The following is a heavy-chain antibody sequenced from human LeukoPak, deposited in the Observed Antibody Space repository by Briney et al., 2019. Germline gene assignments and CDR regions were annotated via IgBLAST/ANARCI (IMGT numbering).Heavy chain of an antibody. CDR1: RFTFSTYW. Sequence: GGSLRLSCAASRFTFSTYWMHWVRQAPGKGLEWVSAISYSGGSTYYADSVKGRFTISRDNAKNSLYLQMNSLRAEDTAVYYCARDGNWYFDLWGRGTLVTVSS. V-gene: IGHV3-21*01. J-gene: IGHJ2*01. D-gene: IGHD1-1*01. CDR3: ARDGNWYFDL. CDR2: ISYSGGST.